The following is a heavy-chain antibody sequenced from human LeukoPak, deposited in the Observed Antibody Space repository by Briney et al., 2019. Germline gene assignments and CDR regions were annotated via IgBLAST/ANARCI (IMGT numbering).Heavy chain of an antibody. CDR3: ARGPSPRVAARLDYFDY. D-gene: IGHD6-6*01. CDR1: GYTFTSYG. CDR2: ISAYNGNT. Sequence: ASVKVSCKASGYTFTSYGISWVRQAPGQGLEWMGWISAYNGNTNYAQKLQGRVTMTTDTSTSTAYMELRSLRSDATAVYYCARGPSPRVAARLDYFDYWGQGTLVTVSS. V-gene: IGHV1-18*01. J-gene: IGHJ4*02.